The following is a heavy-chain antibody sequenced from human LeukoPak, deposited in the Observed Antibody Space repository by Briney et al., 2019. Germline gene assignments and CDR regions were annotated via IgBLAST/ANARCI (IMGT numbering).Heavy chain of an antibody. D-gene: IGHD1-26*01. CDR1: GLTFRGYS. J-gene: IGHJ6*02. CDR2: ISSSSSYI. V-gene: IGHV3-21*01. CDR3: ARDPELILVGAGYGMDV. Sequence: GGSLRLSCAASGLTFRGYSMNWVRQAPGKGLEWVSSISSSSSYIYYADSVKGRFTISRDNAKNSLYLQMNSLRAEDTAVYYCARDPELILVGAGYGMDVWGQGTTVTVSS.